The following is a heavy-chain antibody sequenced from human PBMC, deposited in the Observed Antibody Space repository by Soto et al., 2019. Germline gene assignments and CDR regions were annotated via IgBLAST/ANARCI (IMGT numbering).Heavy chain of an antibody. CDR3: AREVYYDFWSGFNTYSYYFDD. D-gene: IGHD3-3*01. CDR2: ISDDGSNT. J-gene: IGHJ4*02. CDR1: GFTFSRHT. Sequence: QVQLVESGGGVVQPGRSLRLSCAASGFTFSRHTMHWVRQAPGKGLEWVAAISDDGSNTYYADSVKGRFTISRDNSKNTLYLQMNRLTTEDTAVHHCAREVYYDFWSGFNTYSYYFDDWGQGTLVTVSS. V-gene: IGHV3-30-3*01.